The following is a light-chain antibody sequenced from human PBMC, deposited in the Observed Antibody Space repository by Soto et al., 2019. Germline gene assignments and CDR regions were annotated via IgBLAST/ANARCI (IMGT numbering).Light chain of an antibody. V-gene: IGLV1-40*01. J-gene: IGLJ1*01. CDR2: GNS. CDR3: QSYDSTLDDRYV. CDR1: SPNIGAGYD. Sequence: QCVLRHPPSVSRAPGHRVTISCTGSSPNIGAGYDVHWYQHRPGTAPKLLIFGNSNRPSGVPVPDRFSGSKSGTSAYLAITGLQAEDEGDYYCQSYDSTLDDRYVFGTGTKVTAL.